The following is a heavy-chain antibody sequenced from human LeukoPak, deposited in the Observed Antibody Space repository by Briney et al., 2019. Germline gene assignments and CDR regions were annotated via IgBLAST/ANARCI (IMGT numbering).Heavy chain of an antibody. CDR3: ASAHLGYCNSTSCCDSGMDV. Sequence: SAKVSCKASGGTFSSYAISWVRQAPGQGLEWMGRIIPILGIANYAQKFQGRVTITADKSTSTAYMELSSLISEDTAVYYCASAHLGYCNSTSCCDSGMDVWGQGPTVTVSS. J-gene: IGHJ6*02. V-gene: IGHV1-69*04. D-gene: IGHD2-2*01. CDR2: IIPILGIA. CDR1: GGTFSSYA.